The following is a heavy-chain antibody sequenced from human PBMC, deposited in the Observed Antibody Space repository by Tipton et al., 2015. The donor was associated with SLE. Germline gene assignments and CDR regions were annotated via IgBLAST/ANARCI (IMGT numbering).Heavy chain of an antibody. V-gene: IGHV4-34*01. J-gene: IGHJ6*03. Sequence: TLSLTCAVYDESLSNYHWSWIRQPPGKGLEWIGEVNGYGRATYNPSLKSRVTISVSTSRNQLSLKLSSVTAADTAVYYCAGGVAYYYYYYMDVWGKGTTVTVSS. CDR1: DESLSNYH. CDR2: VNGYGRA. CDR3: AGGVAYYYYYYMDV. D-gene: IGHD2-15*01.